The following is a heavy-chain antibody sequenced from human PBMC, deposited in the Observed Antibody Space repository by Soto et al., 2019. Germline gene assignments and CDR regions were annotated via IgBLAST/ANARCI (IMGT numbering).Heavy chain of an antibody. CDR3: AHSRKSYYDILTGYNY. V-gene: IGHV2-5*02. D-gene: IGHD3-9*01. J-gene: IGHJ4*02. CDR2: IYWDDDK. CDR1: GFSLSTSGVG. Sequence: QITLKESGPTLVKPTQTLTLTCTFSGFSLSTSGVGVAWIRQPPGKALEGLALIYWDDDKRYSPSLKSRLTITKDPSKNQVVLTMTNMDPGDTATYYCAHSRKSYYDILTGYNYWGQGTLVTVSS.